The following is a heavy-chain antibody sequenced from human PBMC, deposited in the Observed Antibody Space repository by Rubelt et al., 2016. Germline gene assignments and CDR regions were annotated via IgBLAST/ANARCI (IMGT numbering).Heavy chain of an antibody. D-gene: IGHD3-16*01. CDR1: GGSISSGGYY. CDR3: ARDLGADV. V-gene: IGHV4-31*03. CDR2: IYYSGYT. J-gene: IGHJ6*02. Sequence: QVQLQESGPGLVKPSQTLSLTCTVSGGSISSGGYYWSWIRQHPGKGLEWIGNIYYSGYTYYNPSLKSRLSISLDTSKNQFSLNWRAVTAADTAVEYCARDLGADVWGQGTTVTVSS.